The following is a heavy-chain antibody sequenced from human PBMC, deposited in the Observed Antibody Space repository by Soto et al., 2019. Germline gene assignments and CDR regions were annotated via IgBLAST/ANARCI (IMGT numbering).Heavy chain of an antibody. J-gene: IGHJ4*02. D-gene: IGHD2-2*01. Sequence: QLQLQESGSGLVKPSQTLSLTCAVSGGSISSGGYSWSWIRQPPGKGLEWIGYIYHSGTTYYNPSLKSRVTISIDTYKNQFSLKLSSVTAAETDMYYCARGHYSSDCWGQGTLVTVSS. V-gene: IGHV4-30-2*01. CDR1: GGSISSGGYS. CDR2: IYHSGTT. CDR3: ARGHYSSDC.